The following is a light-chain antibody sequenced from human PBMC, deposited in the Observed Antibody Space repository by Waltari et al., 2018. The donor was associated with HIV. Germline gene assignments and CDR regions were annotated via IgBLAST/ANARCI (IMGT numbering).Light chain of an antibody. CDR2: GAS. Sequence: EKVMTQSPATLSVSPGERATLSCRASQNINSDLAWYQQKPGQSPRLLIYGASTRATGIPARFSGSGSGTEFTLTISSLRSEDIAVYYCQQYSNWPLTFGGGTKVEIK. J-gene: IGKJ4*01. CDR1: QNINSD. V-gene: IGKV3-15*01. CDR3: QQYSNWPLT.